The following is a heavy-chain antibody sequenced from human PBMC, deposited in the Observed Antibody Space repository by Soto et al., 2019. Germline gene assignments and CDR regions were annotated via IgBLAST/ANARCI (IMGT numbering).Heavy chain of an antibody. CDR1: GFTFISYG. CDR2: ISSSSSYI. Sequence: EVQLVESGGGLVEPGGSLRLSCAASGFTFISYGMNWVRQAPGKGLEWVSSISSSSSYIYYADSVKGRFTISRDNAKNSPDLQMDSLRAEYTAVYYCPRVQFQKLPDSGTTYYYATSDTWGQGTLVTVSS. CDR3: PRVQFQKLPDSGTTYYYATSDT. J-gene: IGHJ5*02. D-gene: IGHD3-22*01. V-gene: IGHV3-21*02.